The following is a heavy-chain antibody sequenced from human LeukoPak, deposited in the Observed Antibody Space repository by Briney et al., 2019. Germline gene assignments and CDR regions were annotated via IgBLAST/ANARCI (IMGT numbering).Heavy chain of an antibody. CDR1: GWSFSGYY. V-gene: IGHV4-34*01. Sequence: SETLSLTCAVYGWSFSGYYWSWIRQPPGKGLEWISDISPSGTTNYHPSLKTRLTIPRDKSKNQYSLKLSSVTAADTAVYYCAREHLTGDGLFDNWFDPWGPGTLVTVFS. CDR2: ISPSGTT. J-gene: IGHJ5*02. CDR3: AREHLTGDGLFDNWFDP. D-gene: IGHD2-21*01.